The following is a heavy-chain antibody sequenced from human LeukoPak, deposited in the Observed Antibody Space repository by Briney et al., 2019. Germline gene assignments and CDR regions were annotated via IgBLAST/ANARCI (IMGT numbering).Heavy chain of an antibody. CDR2: IYGADTI. D-gene: IGHD4/OR15-4a*01. V-gene: IGHV3-66*01. CDR1: GFTISSSY. CDR3: ARGARGAYFDY. Sequence: GGSLRLSRAASGFTISSSYMSWVRQVPGKGLEWVSYIYGADTIYYADFVKDRFTISRDSNRNILYLQMNSLRADDTAVYYCARGARGAYFDYWGQGTLVTASS. J-gene: IGHJ4*02.